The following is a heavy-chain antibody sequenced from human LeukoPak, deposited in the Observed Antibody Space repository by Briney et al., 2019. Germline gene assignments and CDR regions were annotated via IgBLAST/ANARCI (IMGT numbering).Heavy chain of an antibody. CDR1: VGSINSYY. V-gene: IGHV4-59*01. D-gene: IGHD3-9*01. J-gene: IGHJ6*02. CDR3: ARGRIRYFDYDYGMDV. CDR2: IYYNGST. Sequence: KPSETRSLTCTVSVGSINSYYWRWIRQPPGKGLEWIGYIYYNGSTNYNPSLKSRVTISVDTSKNHFSLKLRSVTAADTAVYYCARGRIRYFDYDYGMDVWGQGTTVTVSS.